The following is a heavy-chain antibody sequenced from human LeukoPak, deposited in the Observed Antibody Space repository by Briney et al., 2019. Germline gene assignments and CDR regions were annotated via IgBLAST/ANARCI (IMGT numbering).Heavy chain of an antibody. Sequence: KASETLSLTCAVYGGSFSGYYWSWIRQPPGKGLEWIGSIYYSGSTYYNPSLKSRVTISVDTSKNQFSLKLSSVTAADTAVYYCASLPPDYDFWNGYSNYYYGMDVWGQGTTVTVSS. CDR3: ASLPPDYDFWNGYSNYYYGMDV. V-gene: IGHV4-34*01. CDR1: GGSFSGYY. D-gene: IGHD3-3*01. CDR2: IYYSGST. J-gene: IGHJ6*02.